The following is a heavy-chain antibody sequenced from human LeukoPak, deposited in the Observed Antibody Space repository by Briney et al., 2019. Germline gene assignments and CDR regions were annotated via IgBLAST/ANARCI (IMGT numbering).Heavy chain of an antibody. CDR3: SSERLLDAFDI. V-gene: IGHV4-61*02. CDR2: ISNSGST. Sequence: PSETLSLTCTVSGGSISSGNYYWSWIRQPAGKGLEWIGRISNSGSTKYNPSLKSRVTISLDTSKNQFSLKLSSVPAADTAVYYCSSERLLDAFDIWGQGTMVTVSS. CDR1: GGSISSGNYY. J-gene: IGHJ3*02.